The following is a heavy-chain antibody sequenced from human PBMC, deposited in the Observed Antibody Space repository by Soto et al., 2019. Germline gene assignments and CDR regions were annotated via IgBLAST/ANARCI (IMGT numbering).Heavy chain of an antibody. CDR2: IYYSGST. CDR3: ASFFFFYFWGSYRNGFDP. J-gene: IGHJ5*02. Sequence: PSETLALTCTVSGGSISSYYWSWIRQPPGKGLEWIGYIYYSGSTNYNPSLKSRVTISVDTSKNQFSLKLSSVTAADTAVYYCASFFFFYFWGSYRNGFDPWAQETLSPCSS. D-gene: IGHD3-16*02. V-gene: IGHV4-59*01. CDR1: GGSISSYY.